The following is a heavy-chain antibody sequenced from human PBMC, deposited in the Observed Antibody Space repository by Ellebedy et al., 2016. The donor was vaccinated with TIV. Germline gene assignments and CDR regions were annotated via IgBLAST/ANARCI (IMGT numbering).Heavy chain of an antibody. CDR1: GFTFSSYG. CDR2: ISTDSSTI. CDR3: VRGRNELDYRGG. J-gene: IGHJ4*02. V-gene: IGHV3-48*04. D-gene: IGHD1-1*01. Sequence: GESLKISCAASGFTFSSYGMNWVRQAPGKGLECVSFISTDSSTIYYADSVKGRFTISRDNAKNSLYLQMNSLRAEDTAGYYCVRGRNELDYRGGWGQGTLVTVSS.